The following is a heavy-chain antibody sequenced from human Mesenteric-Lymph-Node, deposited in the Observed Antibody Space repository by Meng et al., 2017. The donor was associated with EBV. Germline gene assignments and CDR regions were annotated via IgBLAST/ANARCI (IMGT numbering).Heavy chain of an antibody. CDR2: INHSSGAR. CDR1: AYSYCGTD. V-gene: IGHV1-2*06. D-gene: IGHD3-22*01. CDR3: SYTEYFDNTGHH. J-gene: IGHJ4*02. Sequence: QAQLRLQGAGVGMVGASGKLSRNCSAYSYCGTDLHWVRQVPGPGLEWMGRINHSSGARSYEEKFQGRLGVTGYTYDSTDYLELASLRSDDTAVYFCSYTEYFDNTGHHWGQGTLVTVSS.